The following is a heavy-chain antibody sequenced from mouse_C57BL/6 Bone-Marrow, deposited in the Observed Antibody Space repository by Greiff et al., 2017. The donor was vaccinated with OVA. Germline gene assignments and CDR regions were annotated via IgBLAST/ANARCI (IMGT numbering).Heavy chain of an antibody. CDR3: ARISYDFDY. Sequence: ESGPGILQPSQTLSLTCSFSGFSLSTFGMGVVWIRPPSGKGLEWLAHIWCGDDKYSNPALRRRLTISKDTSKNQVFLKIANVDTADTATYYCARISYDFDYWGQGTTLTVSS. CDR2: IWCGDDK. CDR1: GFSLSTFGMG. V-gene: IGHV8-8*01. D-gene: IGHD1-1*01. J-gene: IGHJ2*01.